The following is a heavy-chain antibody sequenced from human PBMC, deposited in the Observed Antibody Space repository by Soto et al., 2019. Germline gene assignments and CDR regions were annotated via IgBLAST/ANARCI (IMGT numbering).Heavy chain of an antibody. Sequence: EVQLVESGGGLVQPGGSLRLSCAASGFTFSSYSMNWVRQAPGKGLEWVSYISSSSSTIYYADSVKGRFTISRDNAKKALYLQMTSLRDEDTAVYYCARAGFRDTAMDQFDYWGQGTLVTVSS. CDR1: GFTFSSYS. CDR3: ARAGFRDTAMDQFDY. D-gene: IGHD5-18*01. CDR2: ISSSSSTI. J-gene: IGHJ4*02. V-gene: IGHV3-48*02.